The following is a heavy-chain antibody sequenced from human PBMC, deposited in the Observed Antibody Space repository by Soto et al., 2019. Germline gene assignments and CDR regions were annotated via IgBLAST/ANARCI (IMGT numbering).Heavy chain of an antibody. CDR1: GSTFPSSA. CDR3: AKENSSSVLTFDY. J-gene: IGHJ4*02. CDR2: FSGSGGST. V-gene: IGHV3-23*01. Sequence: PGGSLRPPCAAPGSTFPSSALTWVGKAPGKALEWVSAFSGSGGSTYNADSVKARSTIARDNAKNSLYLQMNNLRAEDTAVYDCAKENSSSVLTFDYWGQGTLVTVSS. D-gene: IGHD6-6*01.